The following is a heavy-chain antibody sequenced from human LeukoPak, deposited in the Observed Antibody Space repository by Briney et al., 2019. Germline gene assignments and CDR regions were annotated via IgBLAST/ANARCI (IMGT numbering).Heavy chain of an antibody. Sequence: PGGSLRLSCAASGFTFSSYSMNWVRQAPGKGLEWVSYISSSSSTIYYADSVKGRFTISRDNAKNSLYLQMNSLRAEDTAVYYCAKGITIFGVVTPAEYFQHWGQGTLVTVSS. J-gene: IGHJ1*01. CDR1: GFTFSSYS. D-gene: IGHD3-3*01. CDR2: ISSSSSTI. V-gene: IGHV3-48*01. CDR3: AKGITIFGVVTPAEYFQH.